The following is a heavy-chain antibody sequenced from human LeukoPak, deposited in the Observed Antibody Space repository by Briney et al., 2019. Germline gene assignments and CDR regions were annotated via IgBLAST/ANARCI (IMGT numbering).Heavy chain of an antibody. CDR1: GGSVSSGSSF. CDR2: IYHSGNT. J-gene: IGHJ4*02. D-gene: IGHD3-22*01. Sequence: PSETLSLTCTVSGGSVSSGSSFWSWIRQPPGKGLEWIGYIYHSGNTNYNPSLKSRVTISVDTSKSQLSLKLNSVTAADTAVYYCARDRNYYDSSGYYFANWGQGILVTVSS. V-gene: IGHV4-61*01. CDR3: ARDRNYYDSSGYYFAN.